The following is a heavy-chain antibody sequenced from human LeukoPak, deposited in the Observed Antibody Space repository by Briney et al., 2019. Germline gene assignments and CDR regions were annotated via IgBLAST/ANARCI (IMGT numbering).Heavy chain of an antibody. CDR2: IYYSGST. D-gene: IGHD3-9*01. CDR1: GGSISSSSYY. V-gene: IGHV4-39*07. CDR3: ARAHRDNYDILTGYYLGGIAFDI. Sequence: PSETLSLTCTVSGGSISSSSYYWGWIRQPPGKGLEWIGSIYYSGSTNYNPSLKSRVTISVDTSKNQFSLKLSSVTAADTAVYDCARAHRDNYDILTGYYLGGIAFDIWGQGTMVTVSS. J-gene: IGHJ3*02.